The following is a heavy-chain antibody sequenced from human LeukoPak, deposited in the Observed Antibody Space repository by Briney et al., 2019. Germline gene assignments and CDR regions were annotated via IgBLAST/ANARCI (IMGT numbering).Heavy chain of an antibody. CDR2: ISSSGSTI. D-gene: IGHD2-15*01. J-gene: IGHJ6*03. CDR1: RFTFSDYY. CDR3: TSTLYYYYMDV. V-gene: IGHV3-11*01. Sequence: GGSLRLSCAASRFTFSDYYMSWIRQAPGKGLEWVSYISSSGSTIYYADSVKGRFTISRDNAKNTLYLQMNSLRAEDTAVYYCTSTLYYYYMDVWGKGTTVTVSS.